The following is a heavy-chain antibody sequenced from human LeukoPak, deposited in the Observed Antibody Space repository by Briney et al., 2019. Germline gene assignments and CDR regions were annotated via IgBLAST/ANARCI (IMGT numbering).Heavy chain of an antibody. D-gene: IGHD4-17*01. CDR1: GGTFSGYT. CDR3: AKTNGDYGSPYYYYGMDV. V-gene: IGHV1-69*05. Sequence: SVKVSCKASGGTFSGYTLSWVRQAPGQGLEWMGGIIPIFGTPDYARKFQDRFTITMDESTNTAYLEMSRLTSYDTAVYYCAKTNGDYGSPYYYYGMDVWGQGTTVTVSS. CDR2: IIPIFGTP. J-gene: IGHJ6*02.